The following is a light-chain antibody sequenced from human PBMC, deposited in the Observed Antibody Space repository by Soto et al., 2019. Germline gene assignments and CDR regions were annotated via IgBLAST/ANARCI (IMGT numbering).Light chain of an antibody. V-gene: IGLV2-14*01. J-gene: IGLJ1*01. CDR2: DVI. Sequence: QSVLTQPASVSGSPGQSITISCTGTSSDVAAYNSVSWYQQYPGKAPKLMIYDVIYRPSGVSNRFSVSKSANTASLTISGLQAEDEADYYCSSYTTRGNYVFVTGTKVTDL. CDR1: SSDVAAYNS. CDR3: SSYTTRGNYV.